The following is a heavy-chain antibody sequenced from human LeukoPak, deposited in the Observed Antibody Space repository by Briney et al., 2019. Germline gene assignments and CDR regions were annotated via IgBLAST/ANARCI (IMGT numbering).Heavy chain of an antibody. D-gene: IGHD1-1*01. CDR2: IYHSGST. Sequence: SETLSLTCTVSGYSISSGYFWGWIRQPPGKGLEWIGSIYHSGSTYYNPSLKSRVTISVDTSKNQFSLKLSSVTASDTAVYYCARVDNWNLGYFDYWGQGTLVTVSS. J-gene: IGHJ4*02. V-gene: IGHV4-38-2*02. CDR1: GYSISSGYF. CDR3: ARVDNWNLGYFDY.